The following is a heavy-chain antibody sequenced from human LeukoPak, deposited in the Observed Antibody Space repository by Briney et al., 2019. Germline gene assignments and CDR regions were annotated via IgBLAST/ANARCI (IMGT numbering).Heavy chain of an antibody. CDR2: INPNSGGT. CDR1: GYTFTGYY. Sequence: ASVKVSCKASGYTFTGYYMHWVRQAPGQGLEWMGWINPNSGGTNYAQKFQGRVTMTRDTSISTAYMELSRLRSDDTAVYYCARVHDSSGYYDQYYFDYWGQGILVTVSS. D-gene: IGHD3-22*01. CDR3: ARVHDSSGYYDQYYFDY. V-gene: IGHV1-2*02. J-gene: IGHJ4*02.